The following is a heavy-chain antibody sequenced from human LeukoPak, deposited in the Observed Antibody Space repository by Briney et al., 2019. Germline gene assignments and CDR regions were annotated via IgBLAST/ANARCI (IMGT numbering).Heavy chain of an antibody. CDR3: ARGLYSSSWPFYYYYYYMDV. D-gene: IGHD6-13*01. CDR2: ISAYNGNT. Sequence: ASVKVSCKASGYTFTSYGISWVRQAPGQGLEWMGWISAYNGNTNYAQKRQGRVTMTTDTSTSTASMELTSLRSDDTAVYYCARGLYSSSWPFYYYYYYMDVWGKGTTVTVSS. V-gene: IGHV1-18*01. J-gene: IGHJ6*03. CDR1: GYTFTSYG.